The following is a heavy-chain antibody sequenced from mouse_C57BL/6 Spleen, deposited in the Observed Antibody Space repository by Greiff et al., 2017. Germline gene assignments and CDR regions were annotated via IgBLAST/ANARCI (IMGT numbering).Heavy chain of an antibody. CDR2: ISGGGGNT. Sequence: EVQLVESGGGLVKPGGSLKLSCAASGFTFSSYTMSWVRQTPEKRLEWVATISGGGGNTYYPDSVKGRFTISRDNAKNTLYLQKSSLRSEDTALYYCARHGYYGLSSLYWYFDVWGTGTTVTVSS. CDR3: ARHGYYGLSSLYWYFDV. D-gene: IGHD2-1*01. CDR1: GFTFSSYT. V-gene: IGHV5-9*01. J-gene: IGHJ1*03.